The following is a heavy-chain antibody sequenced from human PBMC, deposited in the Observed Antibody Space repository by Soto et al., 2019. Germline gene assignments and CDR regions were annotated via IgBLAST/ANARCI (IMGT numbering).Heavy chain of an antibody. V-gene: IGHV3-23*01. CDR1: GFTFSSYA. Sequence: GGSLRLSCAASGFTFSSYAMSWVRQAPGKGLEWVSAISGSGGSTYYADSVKGRFTISRDNSKNTLYLQMNSLRAEDTAVYYCAKGQQQLVPPADYYFDYWGQGTLVTVSS. CDR2: ISGSGGST. J-gene: IGHJ4*02. D-gene: IGHD6-13*01. CDR3: AKGQQQLVPPADYYFDY.